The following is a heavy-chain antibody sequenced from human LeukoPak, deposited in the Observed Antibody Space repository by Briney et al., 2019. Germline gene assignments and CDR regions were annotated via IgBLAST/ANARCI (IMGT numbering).Heavy chain of an antibody. CDR1: GFTFDDYA. CDR2: ISWNSGSI. J-gene: IGHJ6*03. D-gene: IGHD2-2*01. CDR3: AKEHIVVVPAAKTYYYYYMDV. Sequence: PGGSLRLSCAASGFTFDDYAMHWVRQAPGKGLEWVSGISWNSGSIGYADSVKGRFTISRDNAKNSLYLQMNSLRAEDTALHYCAKEHIVVVPAAKTYYYYYMDVWGKGTTVTVSS. V-gene: IGHV3-9*01.